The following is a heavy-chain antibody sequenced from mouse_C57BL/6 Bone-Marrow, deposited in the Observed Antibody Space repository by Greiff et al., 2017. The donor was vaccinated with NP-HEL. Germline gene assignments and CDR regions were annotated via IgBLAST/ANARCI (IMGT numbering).Heavy chain of an antibody. Sequence: VQLVESGGDLVKPGGSLKLSCAASGFTFSSYGMSWVRQTPDKRLEWVATISSGGSYTYYPDSVKGRFTISRDNAKNTLYLQMSSLKSEDTAMYYCARQNYYGSTPFDYWGQGTTLTVSS. CDR2: ISSGGSYT. J-gene: IGHJ2*01. D-gene: IGHD1-1*01. CDR3: ARQNYYGSTPFDY. V-gene: IGHV5-6*01. CDR1: GFTFSSYG.